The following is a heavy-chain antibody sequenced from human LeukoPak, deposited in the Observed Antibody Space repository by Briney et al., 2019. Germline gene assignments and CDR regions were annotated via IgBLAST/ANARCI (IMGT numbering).Heavy chain of an antibody. D-gene: IGHD4-23*01. V-gene: IGHV1-69*13. Sequence: SVKVSCKASGGTFSSYAISWVRQAPGQGLEWMGGIIPISGTANYAQKFQGRVTITADESTSTAYMELSSLRSEDTAVYYCARESRRRETTVVTPNYFDYWGQGTLVTVSS. CDR3: ARESRRRETTVVTPNYFDY. CDR2: IIPISGTA. J-gene: IGHJ4*02. CDR1: GGTFSSYA.